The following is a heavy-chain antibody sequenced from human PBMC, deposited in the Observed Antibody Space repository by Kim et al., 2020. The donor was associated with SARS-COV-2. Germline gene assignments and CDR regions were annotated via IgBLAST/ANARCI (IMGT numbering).Heavy chain of an antibody. CDR2: INSDGGST. CDR1: GFTFSSYA. CDR3: ARVGGKGYGELFYYYYGMDA. D-gene: IGHD3-10*01. V-gene: IGHV3-64*01. Sequence: GGSLRLSCAASGFTFSSYAMHWVRQAPGKGLECVSAINSDGGSTYYANSVKGRFTISRDNSKNTLYLQMGSLRAEDMAVYYCARVGGKGYGELFYYYYGMDAWGQGTTV. J-gene: IGHJ6*02.